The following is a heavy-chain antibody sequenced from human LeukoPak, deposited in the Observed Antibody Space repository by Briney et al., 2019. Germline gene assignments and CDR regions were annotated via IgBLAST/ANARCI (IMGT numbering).Heavy chain of an antibody. CDR1: GGTFSSYA. Sequence: SVKVSCKASGGTFSSYAISWVRQAPGQGLEWMGGIIPIFGTANYAQKFQGRVTITADKSTSTAYMELSSLRSEDTAVYYCARDNGYSSSPGYFDYWGQGTLVTVSS. CDR3: ARDNGYSSSPGYFDY. D-gene: IGHD6-6*01. J-gene: IGHJ4*02. CDR2: IIPIFGTA. V-gene: IGHV1-69*06.